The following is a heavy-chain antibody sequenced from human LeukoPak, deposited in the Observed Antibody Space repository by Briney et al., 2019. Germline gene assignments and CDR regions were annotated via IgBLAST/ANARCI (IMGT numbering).Heavy chain of an antibody. CDR3: ARHRGYCSSTSCRYYFDY. V-gene: IGHV4-39*01. CDR2: IYYSGST. CDR1: GDSINSNIYY. J-gene: IGHJ4*02. Sequence: SETLSLTCTVSGDSINSNIYYWGWIRQPPGNGLEWIGSIYYSGSTYYNPSLKSRVTVSVDTSKNPFSLKLSSVTAADTAVYYCARHRGYCSSTSCRYYFDYWGQGTLVAVSS. D-gene: IGHD2-2*01.